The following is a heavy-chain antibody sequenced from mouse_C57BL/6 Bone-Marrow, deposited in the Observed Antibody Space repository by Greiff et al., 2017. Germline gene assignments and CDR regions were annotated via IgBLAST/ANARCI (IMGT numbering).Heavy chain of an antibody. CDR3: ARSTTVPFDY. CDR2: INPSSGYT. Sequence: VQLVESGAELARPGASVKMSCKASGYTFTSYTMHWVKQRPGQGLEWIGYINPSSGYTKYNQKFKDKATLTADKSSITAYMQLSSLTSEDSAVYYCARSTTVPFDYWGQGTTLTVSS. CDR1: GYTFTSYT. D-gene: IGHD1-1*01. V-gene: IGHV1-4*01. J-gene: IGHJ2*01.